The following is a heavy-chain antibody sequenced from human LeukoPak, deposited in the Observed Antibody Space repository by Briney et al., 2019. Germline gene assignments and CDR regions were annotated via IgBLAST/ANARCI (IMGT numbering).Heavy chain of an antibody. CDR2: IIPIFGIA. CDR3: ARDGAGGYSNYYYGMDV. CDR1: GGTFSSYA. J-gene: IGHJ6*02. D-gene: IGHD4-11*01. V-gene: IGHV1-69*04. Sequence: GASVKVSCEASGGTFSSYAISWVRQAPGQGLEWMGRIIPIFGIANYAQKFQGRVTITADKSTSTAYMELSSLRSEDTAVYYCARDGAGGYSNYYYGMDVWGQGTTVTVSS.